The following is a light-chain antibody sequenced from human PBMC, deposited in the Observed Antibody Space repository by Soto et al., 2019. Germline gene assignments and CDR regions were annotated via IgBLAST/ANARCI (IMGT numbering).Light chain of an antibody. Sequence: QSVLNQPASVSGSPGQSVTISCAGTSSDVGAYNFVSWYQQHPGKAPKLIIYDVSKRPSGVPDRFSGSKSGNTASLTISGLQAEDEADYYCCSYAGTYTFDVFGTGTRSPS. J-gene: IGLJ1*01. V-gene: IGLV2-11*01. CDR2: DVS. CDR3: CSYAGTYTFDV. CDR1: SSDVGAYNF.